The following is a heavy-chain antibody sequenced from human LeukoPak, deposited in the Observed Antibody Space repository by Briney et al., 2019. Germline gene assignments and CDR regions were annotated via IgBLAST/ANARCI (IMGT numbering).Heavy chain of an antibody. D-gene: IGHD2-15*01. J-gene: IGHJ5*02. CDR2: MNPNSGNT. V-gene: IGHV1-8*01. Sequence: ASVKVSCKASGYTFTSYDINWVRQATAQGLEWMGWMNPNSGNTGYAQKFQGRVTMTRNTSISTAYMELSSLRSEDTAVYYCARAYCSGGSCANWFDPWGQGTLVTVSS. CDR3: ARAYCSGGSCANWFDP. CDR1: GYTFTSYD.